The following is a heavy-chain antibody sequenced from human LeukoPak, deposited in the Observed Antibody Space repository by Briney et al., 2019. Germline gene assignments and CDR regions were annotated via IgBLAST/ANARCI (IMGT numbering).Heavy chain of an antibody. J-gene: IGHJ4*02. CDR3: AKKIGAPYDSSESYFLFDY. CDR2: ISGSGGRT. CDR1: GFTFSSYA. V-gene: IGHV3-23*01. Sequence: GGSLRLSCAASGFTFSSYAMTWVRQAPGKGLERVSGISGSGGRTYYADYVKGRFTISRDNSKNTLYLHLDDLRADDTAIYYCAKKIGAPYDSSESYFLFDYWGQGTLVTVSS. D-gene: IGHD3-22*01.